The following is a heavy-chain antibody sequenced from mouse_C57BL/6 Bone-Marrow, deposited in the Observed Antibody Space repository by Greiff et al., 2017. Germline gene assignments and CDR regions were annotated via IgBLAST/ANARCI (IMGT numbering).Heavy chain of an antibody. V-gene: IGHV1-61*01. CDR2: IYPSDSDT. CDR3: ARGGGNYLYAMDY. J-gene: IGHJ4*01. D-gene: IGHD2-1*01. Sequence: QVQLQQPGAELVRPGSSVKLSCKASGYTFTSYWLDWVKQRPGQGLEWIGNIYPSDSDTHYNQKFKDKATLTVDKSSSTAYMQLSSLTSEDSAVYYCARGGGNYLYAMDYWGQGTSVTVSS. CDR1: GYTFTSYW.